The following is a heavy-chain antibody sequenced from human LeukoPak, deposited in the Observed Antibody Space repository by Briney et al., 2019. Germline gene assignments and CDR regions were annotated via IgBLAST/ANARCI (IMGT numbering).Heavy chain of an antibody. D-gene: IGHD5-18*01. J-gene: IGHJ4*02. CDR3: AKADRRARSGEDTAMAHPLNY. CDR2: ISYDGSNK. CDR1: GFTFSSYG. V-gene: IGHV3-30*18. Sequence: GGSLRLSCAASGFTFSSYGMHWVRQAPGKGLEWVAVISYDGSNKYYADSVKGRFTISRDNSKNTLYLQMNSLRAEDTAVYYCAKADRRARSGEDTAMAHPLNYWGQGTLVTVSS.